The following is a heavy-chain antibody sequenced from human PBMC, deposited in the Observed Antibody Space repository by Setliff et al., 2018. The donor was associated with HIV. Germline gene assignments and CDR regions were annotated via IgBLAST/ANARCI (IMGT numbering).Heavy chain of an antibody. CDR3: ARLIHTGLLYFDF. Sequence: PSDTLSLTCTVSGGSICSYYWSWIRQPPGKGLEWIGYIYPSGSTNYNPSLKSRVTISVDTSKNQFSLKLSSVTAADTAVYYCARLIHTGLLYFDFWGLGTLVTVSS. V-gene: IGHV4-4*09. CDR2: IYPSGST. CDR1: GGSICSYY. D-gene: IGHD2-8*02. J-gene: IGHJ4*02.